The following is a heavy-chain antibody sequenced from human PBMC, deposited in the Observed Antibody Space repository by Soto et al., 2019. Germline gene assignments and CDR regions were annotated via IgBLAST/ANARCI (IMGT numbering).Heavy chain of an antibody. CDR1: GGSISSYY. V-gene: IGHV4-59*01. CDR2: IYYSGST. Sequence: SETLSLTCTVSGGSISSYYWSWIRQPPGKGLEWIGYIYYSGSTNYTPSLKSRVTISVDTSKNQFSLKLSSVTAADTAVYYCARGGGTVTTTWGSYYYYMDVWGKGTTVTVSS. J-gene: IGHJ6*03. D-gene: IGHD4-17*01. CDR3: ARGGGTVTTTWGSYYYYMDV.